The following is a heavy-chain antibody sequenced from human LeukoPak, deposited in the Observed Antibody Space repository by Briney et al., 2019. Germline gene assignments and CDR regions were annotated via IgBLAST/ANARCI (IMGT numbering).Heavy chain of an antibody. D-gene: IGHD3-3*01. Sequence: SETLSLTCTVSGGSISSSSCYWGWIRQPPGKGLEWIGSIYYSGSTYYNPSLKSRVTISVDTSKNQFSLKLSSVTAADTAVYYCARLPGFWSGYVYWYFDLWGRGTLVTVSS. J-gene: IGHJ2*01. CDR1: GGSISSSSCY. V-gene: IGHV4-39*01. CDR3: ARLPGFWSGYVYWYFDL. CDR2: IYYSGST.